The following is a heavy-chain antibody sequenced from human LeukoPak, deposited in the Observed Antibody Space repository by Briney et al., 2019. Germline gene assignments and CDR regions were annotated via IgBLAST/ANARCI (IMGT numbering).Heavy chain of an antibody. CDR3: VKDSSYRHVAAEGYCDF. V-gene: IGHV3-30*18. J-gene: IGHJ4*02. Sequence: GGSLRLSCVASGFTFSDYGMYWVRQAPGKGLEWVTVISYHGNNKYYTDSVKGRFSISRDNSKNTLYLQMNSLRDDDTAIYYCVKDSSYRHVAAEGYCDFWGQGTLVTVSS. CDR2: ISYHGNNK. D-gene: IGHD6-13*01. CDR1: GFTFSDYG.